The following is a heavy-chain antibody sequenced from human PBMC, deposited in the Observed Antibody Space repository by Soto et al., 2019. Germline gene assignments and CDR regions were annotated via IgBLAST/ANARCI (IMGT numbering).Heavy chain of an antibody. CDR2: IHDSGST. CDR3: ARGLRFLGSITIFGVVIKDSNWFDP. J-gene: IGHJ5*02. V-gene: IGHV4-59*12. Sequence: SETLSLTCSVSGGSISGFYWTWIRQPPGKGLEWIGYIHDSGSTNYNPALESRVTISVDTSKNQFSLKLSSVTAADTAVYYCARGLRFLGSITIFGVVIKDSNWFDPWGQGTLVTVSS. CDR1: GGSISGFY. D-gene: IGHD3-3*01.